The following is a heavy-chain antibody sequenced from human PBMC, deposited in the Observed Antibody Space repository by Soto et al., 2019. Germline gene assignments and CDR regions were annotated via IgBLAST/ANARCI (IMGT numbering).Heavy chain of an antibody. CDR1: GYTFTSSA. CDR2: INAGNGDT. V-gene: IGHV1-3*01. J-gene: IGHJ4*02. CDR3: ARDCNGHGGYSKYDS. D-gene: IGHD3-22*01. Sequence: QVQLVQSGAEVKPPGASVRLSCKTSGYTFTSSAVHWVRQAPGQRPEWMGWINAGNGDTRYSQSLQGRVNVTRDTSATAAYMFVSSLGSEDTALYYCARDCNGHGGYSKYDSCGQVTLVTVSS.